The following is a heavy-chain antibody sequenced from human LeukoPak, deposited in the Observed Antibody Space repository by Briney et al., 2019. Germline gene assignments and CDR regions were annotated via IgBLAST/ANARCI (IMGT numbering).Heavy chain of an antibody. J-gene: IGHJ4*02. D-gene: IGHD6-19*01. CDR2: ISYDGSNK. CDR1: GFTFSRYG. V-gene: IGHV3-30*18. CDR3: AKERQWLVFWYFDY. Sequence: GGSLRLSCAASGFTFSRYGMHWVRRAPGKGLEWVAVISYDGSNKYYADSVKGRFTISRDNSKNTLYLQMNSLRAEDTAVYYCAKERQWLVFWYFDYWGQGTLVTVSS.